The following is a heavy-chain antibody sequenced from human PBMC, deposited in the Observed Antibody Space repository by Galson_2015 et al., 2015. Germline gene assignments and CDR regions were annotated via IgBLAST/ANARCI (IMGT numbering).Heavy chain of an antibody. CDR2: IYSGGST. V-gene: IGHV3-66*02. CDR1: GFTVSSNY. J-gene: IGHJ4*02. D-gene: IGHD4-17*01. CDR3: ALTGYGDYGGYFDY. Sequence: SLRLSCAAPGFTVSSNYMSWVRQAPGKGLEWVSDIYSGGSTYYADSVKGRFTISRDNSKNTLYLQMNSLRAEDTAVYYCALTGYGDYGGYFDYWGQGTLVTVSS.